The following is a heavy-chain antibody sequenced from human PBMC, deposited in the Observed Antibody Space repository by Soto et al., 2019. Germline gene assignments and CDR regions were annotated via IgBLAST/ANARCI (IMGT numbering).Heavy chain of an antibody. CDR3: ARAHYGDYGDYYYYYGMDV. CDR1: GGSISSGDYY. V-gene: IGHV4-30-4*01. CDR2: IYYSGST. D-gene: IGHD4-17*01. J-gene: IGHJ6*02. Sequence: PSETLSLTCTVSGGSISSGDYYWSWIRQPPGKGLEWIGYIYYSGSTYYNPSLKSRVTISVDTSKNQFSLKLSSVTAADTAVYYCARAHYGDYGDYYYYYGMDVWGQGTTVTVSS.